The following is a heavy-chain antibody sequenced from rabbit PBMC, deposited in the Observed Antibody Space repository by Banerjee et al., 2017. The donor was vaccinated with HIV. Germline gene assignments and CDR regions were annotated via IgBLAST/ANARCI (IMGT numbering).Heavy chain of an antibody. V-gene: IGHV1S45*01. CDR1: GIDFSSYG. CDR2: INTSSGVT. Sequence: QEQLVESGGGLVTLGGSLKLSCKASGIDFSSYGISWVRQAPGKGLEWIACINTSSGVTVYATWAKGRFTISKTSWTTVTLQMTSLTAADTATYFCARRNGYFNLWGQGTLVTVS. J-gene: IGHJ4*01. CDR3: ARRNGYFNL.